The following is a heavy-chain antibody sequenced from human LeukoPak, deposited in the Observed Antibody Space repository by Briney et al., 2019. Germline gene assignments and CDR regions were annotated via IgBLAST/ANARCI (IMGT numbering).Heavy chain of an antibody. CDR1: DYSISSNYY. CDR2: IYRSGST. CDR3: ARSPPVNSYGYRYYYYYYYMDV. Sequence: PSETLSLTCTVSDYSISSNYYWGWIRQPPGKGLEWIGSIYRSGSTYYNPSLRSRVTIFADTSKNQFSLKLSSVTAVDTAVYYCARSPPVNSYGYRYYYYYYYMDVWGKGTTVTVSS. J-gene: IGHJ6*03. V-gene: IGHV4-38-2*02. D-gene: IGHD5-18*01.